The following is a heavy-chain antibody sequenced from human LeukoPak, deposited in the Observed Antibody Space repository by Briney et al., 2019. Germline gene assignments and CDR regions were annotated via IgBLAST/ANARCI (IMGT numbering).Heavy chain of an antibody. V-gene: IGHV3-30*04. D-gene: IGHD3-16*01. J-gene: IGHJ2*01. CDR1: GFTFSSFP. CDR3: ARSLIPGRWYFDL. CDR2: ISTDGSYK. Sequence: GKSLRLSRAVSGFTFSSFPFHWVRQAPGKGLEWVAAISTDGSYKYHGDSVKGRFTISRDNPMNTLYLQMNGLRPDDTAVYYCARSLIPGRWYFDLWGRGTLVTVSS.